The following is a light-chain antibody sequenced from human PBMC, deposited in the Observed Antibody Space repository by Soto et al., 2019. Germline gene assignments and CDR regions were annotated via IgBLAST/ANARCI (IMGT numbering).Light chain of an antibody. Sequence: DIQMTQSPSSLSASVGDRVTITCRASRGIYTHLAWYQQKPGNAPKLLIYAASTLQSGVPSRFSASGSGTDFNLPISRLQSEDVGTYFCQTYDKAPWTFGPGTRV. V-gene: IGKV1-27*01. J-gene: IGKJ1*01. CDR2: AAS. CDR1: RGIYTH. CDR3: QTYDKAPWT.